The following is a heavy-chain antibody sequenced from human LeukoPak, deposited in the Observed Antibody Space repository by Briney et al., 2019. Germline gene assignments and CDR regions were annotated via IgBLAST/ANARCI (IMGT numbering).Heavy chain of an antibody. V-gene: IGHV1-2*02. Sequence: ASVKVSCKASGYTFTGYYMHWVRQATGQGLEWMGWINPNSGGTNYAQKFQGRVTMTRDTSISTAYMELSRLRSDDTAVYYCARDSTAYYYDSSGYNYWGQGTLVTVSS. D-gene: IGHD3-22*01. CDR2: INPNSGGT. CDR3: ARDSTAYYYDSSGYNY. J-gene: IGHJ4*02. CDR1: GYTFTGYY.